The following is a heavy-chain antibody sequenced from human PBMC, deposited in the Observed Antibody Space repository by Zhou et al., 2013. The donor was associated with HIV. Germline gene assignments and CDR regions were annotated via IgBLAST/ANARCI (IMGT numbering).Heavy chain of an antibody. CDR3: ARGPVVLVTLPLNYFDY. V-gene: IGHV1-2*02. CDR1: GYTFIDNY. Sequence: QVQLVQSGAEVKKPGASVKVSCKTSGYTFIDNYLHWVRQAPGQGLEWMGWINPNPNSGGSNLAQKFQGRLSMTRDTSISTAYMELSRLRSDDTAVYYCARGPVVLVTLPLNYFDYWGQGTLVTVSS. D-gene: IGHD2-21*01. CDR2: INPNPNSGGS. J-gene: IGHJ4*02.